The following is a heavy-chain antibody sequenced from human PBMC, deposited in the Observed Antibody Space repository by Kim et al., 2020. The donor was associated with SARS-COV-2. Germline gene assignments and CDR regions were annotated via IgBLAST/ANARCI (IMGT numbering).Heavy chain of an antibody. V-gene: IGHV3-48*03. D-gene: IGHD6-13*01. CDR3: AREGSSSWYLVDY. J-gene: IGHJ4*02. Sequence: ADSVKDRFTISRDNAKNSLYLQMNSLRAEDTAVYYCAREGSSSWYLVDYWGQGTLVTVSS.